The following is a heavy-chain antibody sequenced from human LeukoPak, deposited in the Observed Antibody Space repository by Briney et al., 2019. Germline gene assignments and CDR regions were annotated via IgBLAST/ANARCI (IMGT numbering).Heavy chain of an antibody. Sequence: ASVKVSCTASVDSSTTNSMERVRQAPGQGLEWMGMINPSGGSTRYAQKFQGRVNMSRDTSTSTVYMVMSILRSEDPAVFYCARNPLSLRGVDSWGQGTLVTVSS. D-gene: IGHD3-16*01. CDR1: VDSSTTNS. CDR2: INPSGGST. CDR3: ARNPLSLRGVDS. J-gene: IGHJ4*02. V-gene: IGHV1-46*01.